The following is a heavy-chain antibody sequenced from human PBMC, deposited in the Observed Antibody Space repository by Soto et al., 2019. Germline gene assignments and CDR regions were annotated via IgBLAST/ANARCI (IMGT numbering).Heavy chain of an antibody. Sequence: QVQLVQSGAEVKKPGASVKVSCKASGYTFTGYYMHWVRQAPGQGLEWMGWINPNSGGTNYAQKFQGWVTMTRDTSISTAYMELSRLRSEDTAVYYCAREVGDGEPYYFDYWGQGTLVTVSS. V-gene: IGHV1-2*04. CDR3: AREVGDGEPYYFDY. D-gene: IGHD3-3*01. CDR1: GYTFTGYY. J-gene: IGHJ4*02. CDR2: INPNSGGT.